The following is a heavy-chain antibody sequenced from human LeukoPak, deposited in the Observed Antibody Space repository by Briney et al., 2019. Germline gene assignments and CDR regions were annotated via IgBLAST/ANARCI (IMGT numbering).Heavy chain of an antibody. V-gene: IGHV3-23*01. CDR3: AKDLAPYYYDSSGYNQFDY. CDR2: ISGSGGST. J-gene: IGHJ4*02. Sequence: GGSLRLSCAASGFTFSSYAMSWVRQAPGKGLEWVSAISGSGGSTYYADSVKGRFTISRDNSKNTLYLQMNSLRAEDTAVYYCAKDLAPYYYDSSGYNQFDYWGQGTLVTVSS. D-gene: IGHD3-22*01. CDR1: GFTFSSYA.